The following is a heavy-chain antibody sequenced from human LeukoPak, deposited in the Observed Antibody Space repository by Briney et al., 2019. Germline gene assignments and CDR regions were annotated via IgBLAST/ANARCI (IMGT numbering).Heavy chain of an antibody. CDR2: ISYDGSNK. CDR1: GITFSSYA. D-gene: IGHD1-26*01. J-gene: IGHJ4*02. V-gene: IGHV3-30*04. CDR3: AKRGAEVGTTVAPGDY. Sequence: SGGSLRLSCAASGITFSSYAMHWVRQAPGKGLEWVAVISYDGSNKYYADSVKGRFTISRDNSKNTLYLQMNSLRAEDTAVYYCAKRGAEVGTTVAPGDYWGQGTLLTVSS.